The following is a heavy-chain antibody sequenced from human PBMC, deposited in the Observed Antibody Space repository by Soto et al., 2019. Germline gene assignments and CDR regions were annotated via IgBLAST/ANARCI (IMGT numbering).Heavy chain of an antibody. J-gene: IGHJ5*02. Sequence: SGPTLVNPTETLTLTCTVSGFSLSNARMGVSWIRQPPGKALEWLAHIFSNDEKSYSTSLKSRLTISKDTSKSQVVLTMTNMDPVDTATYYCARIPYYYDSSGLVWFDPWGQGTLVTVSS. CDR3: ARIPYYYDSSGLVWFDP. D-gene: IGHD3-22*01. CDR1: GFSLSNARMG. V-gene: IGHV2-26*01. CDR2: IFSNDEK.